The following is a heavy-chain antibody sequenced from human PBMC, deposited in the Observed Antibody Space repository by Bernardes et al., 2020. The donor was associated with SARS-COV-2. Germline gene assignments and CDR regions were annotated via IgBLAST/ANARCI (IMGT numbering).Heavy chain of an antibody. CDR3: ARHRLNFDWLFP. CDR1: GGSISSYY. V-gene: IGHV4-59*08. J-gene: IGHJ5*02. CDR2: IYYSGST. Sequence: SETLSLTCTVSGGSISSYYWSWIRQPPGKGLEWIGYIYYSGSTNYNPSLKSRVTISVDTSKNQFSLKLSSVTAADTAVYYCARHRLNFDWLFPWGQGTLVTGSS. D-gene: IGHD3-9*01.